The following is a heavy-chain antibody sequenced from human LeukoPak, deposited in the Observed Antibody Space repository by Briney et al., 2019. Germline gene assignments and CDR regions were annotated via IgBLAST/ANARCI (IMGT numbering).Heavy chain of an antibody. J-gene: IGHJ4*02. CDR1: GFTFSNYW. D-gene: IGHD5-24*01. CDR3: ARASNPWLQLS. CDR2: IQQDGGQK. Sequence: GGSLRLSCAASGFTFSNYWMIWVRQAPGKGLEWVANIQQDGGQKRYADSVRGRLTVSRDNAQTSLYLHMNSLRAEDTAVYYCARASNPWLQLSWGQGTLVTVSS. V-gene: IGHV3-7*05.